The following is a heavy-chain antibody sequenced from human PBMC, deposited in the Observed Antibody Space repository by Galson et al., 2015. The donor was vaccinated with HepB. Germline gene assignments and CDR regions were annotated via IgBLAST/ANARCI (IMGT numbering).Heavy chain of an antibody. Sequence: SLRLSCAASGFTFSSYEMNWVRQAPGKGLEWVSYISSSGSTIYYADSVKGRFTISRDNAKNSLYLQMNSLRAEDTAVYYCARLAPDSSSWYWWFDPWGQGTLVTVSS. CDR1: GFTFSSYE. J-gene: IGHJ5*02. CDR2: ISSSGSTI. D-gene: IGHD6-13*01. V-gene: IGHV3-48*03. CDR3: ARLAPDSSSWYWWFDP.